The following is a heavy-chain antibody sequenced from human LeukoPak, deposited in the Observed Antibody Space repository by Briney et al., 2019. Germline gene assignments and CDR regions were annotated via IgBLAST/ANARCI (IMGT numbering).Heavy chain of an antibody. Sequence: GGSLRLSRAASGFTFSMSAMTWIRQATGKGLEWVSVMSGGGGSTYYAESVEGRFTISRDNSKNTLYLQMNSLRAEDTAVYYCAKLAPGPLDYYYYHYMDVWGTGTAVTVSS. V-gene: IGHV3-23*01. CDR1: GFTFSMSA. CDR3: AKLAPGPLDYYYYHYMDV. J-gene: IGHJ6*03. CDR2: MSGGGGST.